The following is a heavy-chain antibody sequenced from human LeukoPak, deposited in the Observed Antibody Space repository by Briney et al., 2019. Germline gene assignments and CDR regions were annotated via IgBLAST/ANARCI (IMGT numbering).Heavy chain of an antibody. J-gene: IGHJ3*02. CDR1: GFTFTSYG. V-gene: IGHV3-33*06. CDR2: IWFDGSNK. D-gene: IGHD5-24*01. CDR3: AKDGPRAVDDGFDI. Sequence: GGSLRLSCAASGFTFTSYGMHWVRQAPGKGLEWVAVIWFDGSNKYYADSVKGRFTISRDNSKNTLYLQMNSLRAEDTAVYYCAKDGPRAVDDGFDIWGQGTMVIVSS.